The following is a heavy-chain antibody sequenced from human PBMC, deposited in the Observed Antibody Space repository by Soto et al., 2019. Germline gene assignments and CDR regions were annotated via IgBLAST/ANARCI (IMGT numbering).Heavy chain of an antibody. J-gene: IGHJ3*02. Sequence: GGSLRLSCAASGFTVSSNYMHWVRQAPGKGLEWVAVVSHDGRNTHYADSVKGRFTISRDNSKHTLFLQMNSLRAEDTAVYYCTKGVIYCGGDCYPREDAFDIWGQGTMVTVSS. CDR1: GFTVSSNY. V-gene: IGHV3-30*18. CDR2: VSHDGRNT. CDR3: TKGVIYCGGDCYPREDAFDI. D-gene: IGHD2-21*02.